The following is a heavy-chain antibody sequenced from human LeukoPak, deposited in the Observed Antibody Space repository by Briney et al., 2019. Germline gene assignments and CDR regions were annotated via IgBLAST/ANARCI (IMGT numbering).Heavy chain of an antibody. J-gene: IGHJ6*03. CDR1: GFTFSSYS. CDR2: ISSSSSYI. CDR3: AREGPNSSGWYAPSFSGYYMDV. D-gene: IGHD6-19*01. V-gene: IGHV3-21*01. Sequence: GGSLRLSCAASGFTFSSYSMNWVRQAPGKGLEWASSISSSSSYIYYADSVKGRFTISRDNAKNSLYLQMNSLRAEDTAVYYCAREGPNSSGWYAPSFSGYYMDVWGKGTTVTISS.